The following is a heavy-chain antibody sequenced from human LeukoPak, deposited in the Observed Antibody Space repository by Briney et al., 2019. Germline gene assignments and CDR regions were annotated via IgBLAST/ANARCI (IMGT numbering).Heavy chain of an antibody. CDR2: IRRGTNSYTT. Sequence: WGSLRLSCAASGFTFSDYILDWVRQAPGKGLEGVGRIRRGTNSYTTEYAASVKGRFIISRADSKNSLYLHMNSLKTEDTAVYHCTRDGGEGGNSAFDIWGQGTMVTVSS. D-gene: IGHD3-16*01. CDR1: GFTFSDYI. V-gene: IGHV3-72*01. CDR3: TRDGGEGGNSAFDI. J-gene: IGHJ3*02.